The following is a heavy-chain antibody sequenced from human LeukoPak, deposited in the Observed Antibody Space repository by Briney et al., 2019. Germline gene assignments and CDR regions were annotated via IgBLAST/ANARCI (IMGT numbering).Heavy chain of an antibody. V-gene: IGHV3-7*01. CDR3: ARPPLGYCTGGSCSFDP. J-gene: IGHJ5*02. D-gene: IGHD2-15*01. CDR2: IKQDGSQK. CDR1: GFTFSNYW. Sequence: PGGSLRLSCAASGFTFSNYWMNWVRQAPGKGLEWVATIKQDGSQKYYVDSVKGRFTISRDNAKNSLYLQMSNLRGEDTAMYYCARPPLGYCTGGSCSFDPWGQGTLVTVSS.